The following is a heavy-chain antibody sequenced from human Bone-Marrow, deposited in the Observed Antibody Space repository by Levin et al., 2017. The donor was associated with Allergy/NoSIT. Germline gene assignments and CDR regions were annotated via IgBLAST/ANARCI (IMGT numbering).Heavy chain of an antibody. CDR3: ARGGYSSGWYEGISNWFDP. V-gene: IGHV5-10-1*01. CDR2: IDPSDSYT. D-gene: IGHD6-19*01. CDR1: GYSFTSYW. J-gene: IGHJ5*02. Sequence: GESLKISCKGSGYSFTSYWISWVRQMPGKGLEWMGRIDPSDSYTNYSPSFQGHVTISADKSISTAYLQWSSLKASDTAMYYCARGGYSSGWYEGISNWFDPWGQGTLVTVSS.